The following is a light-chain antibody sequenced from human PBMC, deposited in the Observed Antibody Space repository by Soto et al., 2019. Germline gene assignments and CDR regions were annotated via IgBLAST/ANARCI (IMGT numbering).Light chain of an antibody. CDR2: GAS. Sequence: EIVLTQSPGTLSLSPGERATLSCRASQSVSSSYLAWYQQKPGQAPRLLIYGASSRATGIPDRFSCSGSGTDFTLTISILEPEDFAVYYCKQYEAFGQGTKVEIK. CDR3: KQYEA. V-gene: IGKV3-20*01. J-gene: IGKJ1*01. CDR1: QSVSSSY.